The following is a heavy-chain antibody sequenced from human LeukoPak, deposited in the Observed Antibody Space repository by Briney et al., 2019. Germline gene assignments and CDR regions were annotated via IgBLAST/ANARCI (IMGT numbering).Heavy chain of an antibody. J-gene: IGHJ6*04. CDR2: XXXSGST. D-gene: IGHD3-10*01. CDR1: XXXGYY. V-gene: IGHV4-38-2*02. CDR3: ARDGGYYGSGSYYYYGMDV. Sequence: XXXGYYWXXIRQPPGXXLXXXXXXXXSGSTYYNPSLKSRVTISVDTSKNQFSLKLSSVTAADTAVYYCARDGGYYGSGSYYYYGMDVWGKGTTVTVSS.